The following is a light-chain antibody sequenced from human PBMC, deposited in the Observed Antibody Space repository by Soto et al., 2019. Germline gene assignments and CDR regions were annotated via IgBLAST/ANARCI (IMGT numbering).Light chain of an antibody. V-gene: IGLV2-14*01. CDR3: CSYAGSYTFV. J-gene: IGLJ1*01. Sequence: QSALTQPASVSGSPGQSITISCTGTSSDVGVYNYVSWYQQHPGKAPKLMIYEVNNRPSGVSNRFSGSKSGNTASLTISGLQAEDEADYYCCSYAGSYTFVFGTGTKVTV. CDR2: EVN. CDR1: SSDVGVYNY.